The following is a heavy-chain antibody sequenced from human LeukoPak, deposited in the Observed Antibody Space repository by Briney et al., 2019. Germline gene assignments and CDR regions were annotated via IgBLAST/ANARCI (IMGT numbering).Heavy chain of an antibody. V-gene: IGHV4-30-2*01. J-gene: IGHJ4*02. CDR1: GGSISSGGYS. D-gene: IGHD3-10*01. CDR3: ARTGEAGGY. Sequence: PSETLSLTCAVSGGSISSGGYSWSWIRQPPGKGLEWIGYIYHSGSTYYNPSLKSRVTISVDRSKNQFSLKLSSMTAADTAVYYCARTGEAGGYWGQGTLVTVSS. CDR2: IYHSGST.